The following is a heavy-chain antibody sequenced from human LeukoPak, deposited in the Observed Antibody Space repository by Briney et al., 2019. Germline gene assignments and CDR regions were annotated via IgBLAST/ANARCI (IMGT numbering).Heavy chain of an antibody. CDR3: VRDGDTSGYTN. CDR2: IKQDGSEK. CDR1: GFAFSSYW. J-gene: IGHJ4*02. D-gene: IGHD3-22*01. Sequence: GGSLRLSCAASGFAFSSYWMHWVRQAPGKGLEWVANIKQDGSEKYYVDSVKGRFTISRDNAKNSLYLQMNSMRAEDTAVYSCVRDGDTSGYTNWGQGTLVTVSS. V-gene: IGHV3-7*01.